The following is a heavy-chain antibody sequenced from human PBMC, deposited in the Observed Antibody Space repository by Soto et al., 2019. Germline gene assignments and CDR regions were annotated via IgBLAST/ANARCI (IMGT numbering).Heavy chain of an antibody. V-gene: IGHV4-61*08. J-gene: IGHJ6*02. D-gene: IGHD3-16*01. CDR3: ARDGGYRRGYPYYGLDV. CDR1: GGSVNSTGYY. CDR2: IYYTGRS. Sequence: QVQLQESGPGLVKPSETLSLTCTVSGGSVNSTGYYWNWIRQPPGKELEWIGYIYYTGRSDYNPSLKSRVTISLDTSKNQFSMKLSSVIAADTAVYYCARDGGYRRGYPYYGLDVWGLGTTVTVSS.